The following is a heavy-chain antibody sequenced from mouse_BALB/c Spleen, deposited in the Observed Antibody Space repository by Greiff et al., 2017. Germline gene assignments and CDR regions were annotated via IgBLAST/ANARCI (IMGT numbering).Heavy chain of an antibody. V-gene: IGHV1-54*01. CDR2: INPGSGGT. J-gene: IGHJ4*01. Sequence: QVQLQQSGAELVRPGTSVKVSCKASGYAFTNYLIEWVKQRPGQGLEWIGVINPGSGGTNYNEKFKGKATLTADKSSSTAYMQLSSLTSDDSAVYFCARSGLRPHYYAMDYWGQGTSVTVSS. CDR3: ARSGLRPHYYAMDY. D-gene: IGHD2-4*01. CDR1: GYAFTNYL.